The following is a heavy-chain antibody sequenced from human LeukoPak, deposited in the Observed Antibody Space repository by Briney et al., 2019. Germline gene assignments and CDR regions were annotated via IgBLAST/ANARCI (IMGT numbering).Heavy chain of an antibody. CDR1: GFTFSRSW. V-gene: IGHV3-74*01. J-gene: IGHJ2*01. CDR3: ARDSPSGFFDL. Sequence: GGSLRLSCAASGFTFSRSWMHWVRQAPGKGLVWVSPINPDGSVTTYADAVKGRFTISRDNAENTLYLQMNSLRVEDTAVYYCARDSPSGFFDLWGRGTLVTVSS. D-gene: IGHD3-22*01. CDR2: INPDGSVT.